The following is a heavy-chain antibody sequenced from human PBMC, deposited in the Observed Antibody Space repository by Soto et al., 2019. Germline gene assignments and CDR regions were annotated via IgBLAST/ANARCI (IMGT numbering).Heavy chain of an antibody. Sequence: GASVKVSCKASRVAFSKFIATWVRQALGLGLEWVGGIIPIFGTANYAQKFQDRVTITADESTSTSYLEVNNLRSEDTAVYYCAKVRYSSPMGYYYGMDVWGQGTTVTVSS. CDR3: AKVRYSSPMGYYYGMDV. V-gene: IGHV1-69*13. CDR1: RVAFSKFI. J-gene: IGHJ6*02. D-gene: IGHD6-19*01. CDR2: IIPIFGTA.